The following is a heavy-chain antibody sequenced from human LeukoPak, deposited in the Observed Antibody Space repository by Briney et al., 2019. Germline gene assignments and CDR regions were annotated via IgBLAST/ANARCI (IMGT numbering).Heavy chain of an antibody. CDR1: GFTFSSYT. CDR2: ISYDGSNK. Sequence: GRSLRLSCAASGFTFSSYTMHWVRQAPGKGLEWVAVISYDGSNKYYADSVKGRFTISRDNSKNTLYLQMNSLRAEDTAVYYCARGLHYYYYGMDVWGQGTTVTVPS. D-gene: IGHD3-10*01. CDR3: ARGLHYYYYGMDV. J-gene: IGHJ6*02. V-gene: IGHV3-30-3*01.